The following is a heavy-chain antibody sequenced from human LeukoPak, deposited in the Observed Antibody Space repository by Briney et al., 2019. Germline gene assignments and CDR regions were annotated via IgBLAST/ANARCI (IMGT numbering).Heavy chain of an antibody. J-gene: IGHJ4*02. CDR1: GYSFTSYW. V-gene: IGHV5-51*01. CDR2: IYPGDSDT. Sequence: GESLKISCKGSGYSFTSYWIGWVRQMPGKGLEWMGIIYPGDSDTRYSPSFQGQVTISADKSISTAYPQWSSLKASDTAMYYCARLLFRDCSGGSCYSFDYWGQGTLVTVSS. CDR3: ARLLFRDCSGGSCYSFDY. D-gene: IGHD2-15*01.